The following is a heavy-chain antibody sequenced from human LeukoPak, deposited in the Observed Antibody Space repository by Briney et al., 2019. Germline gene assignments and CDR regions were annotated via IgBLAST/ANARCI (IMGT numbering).Heavy chain of an antibody. CDR2: IAPDGSRT. CDR1: GFTLSAYW. D-gene: IGHD3-22*01. J-gene: IGHJ4*02. Sequence: GGPLRLSCAASGFTLSAYWMHWVRQAPGRGLVWVSRIAPDGSRTDYADSVKGRFTISSDNAKNTLYLQMNSLRAEDTAVYYCARWVYDSSGYYFDYWGQGTLVTVSS. V-gene: IGHV3-74*01. CDR3: ARWVYDSSGYYFDY.